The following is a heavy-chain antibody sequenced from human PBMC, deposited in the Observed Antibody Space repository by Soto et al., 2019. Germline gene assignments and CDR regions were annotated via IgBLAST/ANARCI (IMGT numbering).Heavy chain of an antibody. J-gene: IGHJ4*02. CDR1: GASIRSSTYQ. CDR2: AYYSERT. CDR3: ARHRNWKVDY. Sequence: QLQLQESGPGLVKPSETLSLTCTVSGASIRSSTYQWGWLRPPPGRGLEWIGSAYYSERTCYNPSLKRLVTISVDTSKNQSSLKASSVTAEDTAVYYCARHRNWKVDYWGQGTLVTVSA. D-gene: IGHD1-1*01. V-gene: IGHV4-39*01.